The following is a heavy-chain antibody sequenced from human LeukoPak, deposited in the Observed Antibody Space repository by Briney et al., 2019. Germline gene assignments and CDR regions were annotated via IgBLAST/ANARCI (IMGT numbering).Heavy chain of an antibody. Sequence: GGSLRLSCAASGFTFDDYAMHWVRQAPGKGLEWVSGISWNSGSIGYADSVKGRFTISRDNAKNSLYLQMNSLRAEDTALYYCAKVGLYGDYLNYFDYWGQGTLVTVSS. V-gene: IGHV3-9*01. CDR2: ISWNSGSI. J-gene: IGHJ4*02. CDR1: GFTFDDYA. D-gene: IGHD4-17*01. CDR3: AKVGLYGDYLNYFDY.